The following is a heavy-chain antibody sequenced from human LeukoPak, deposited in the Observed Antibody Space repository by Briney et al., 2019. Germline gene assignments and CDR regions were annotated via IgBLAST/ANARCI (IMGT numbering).Heavy chain of an antibody. CDR1: GFTFRNYW. CDR3: AKDYGRYYYYGMDV. J-gene: IGHJ6*02. D-gene: IGHD4-17*01. V-gene: IGHV3-23*01. Sequence: GGSLRLSCAASGFTFRNYWMGWVRQAPGKGLEWVSAISGSGGSTYYADSVKGRFTISRDNSKNTLYLQMNSLRAEDTAVYYCAKDYGRYYYYGMDVWGQGTTVTVSS. CDR2: ISGSGGST.